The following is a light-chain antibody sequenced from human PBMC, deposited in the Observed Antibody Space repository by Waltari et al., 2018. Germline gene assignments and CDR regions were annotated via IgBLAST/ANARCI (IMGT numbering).Light chain of an antibody. CDR2: DVS. V-gene: IGLV2-14*03. J-gene: IGLJ2*01. Sequence: QSALTQPASVSGSPGQSITISCSGTSSDVGGYNYVSWYQQHPGIAPKVMIYDVSDRPSGVSDRFAGCKSGNTASLTISVLQAEDEADYYCSSYTSSSTVVFGGGTKLTVL. CDR1: SSDVGGYNY. CDR3: SSYTSSSTVV.